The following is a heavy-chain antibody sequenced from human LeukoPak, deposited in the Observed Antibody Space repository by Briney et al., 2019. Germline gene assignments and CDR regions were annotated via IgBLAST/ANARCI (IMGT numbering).Heavy chain of an antibody. CDR3: AVGRPRNTTRLDDGYDF. Sequence: SETLSPTCTVSGGSISSYYWSWIRQPPGKGLEWIGRVSTSGRTNYNPSLKSRLTMSADTSKKQFSLILNSVTAADTAVYYCAVGRPRNTTRLDDGYDFWGQGTMVTVSS. CDR1: GGSISSYY. CDR2: VSTSGRT. V-gene: IGHV4-4*07. J-gene: IGHJ3*01. D-gene: IGHD1-1*01.